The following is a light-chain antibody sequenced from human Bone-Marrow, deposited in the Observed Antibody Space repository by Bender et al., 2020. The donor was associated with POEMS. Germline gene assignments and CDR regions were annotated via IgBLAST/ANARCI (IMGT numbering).Light chain of an antibody. J-gene: IGLJ3*02. CDR2: NDS. CDR1: NIEKQR. CDR3: QSYDNSLGGWV. V-gene: IGLV3-21*03. Sequence: SFVLTQPPSVSVAPGKTARISCGGDNIEKQRVHWYQQKPGQAPILVVYNDSDRPSGIPDRFSGSKSGTSASLAITGLQAEDEGDYYCQSYDNSLGGWVFGGGTKLTVL.